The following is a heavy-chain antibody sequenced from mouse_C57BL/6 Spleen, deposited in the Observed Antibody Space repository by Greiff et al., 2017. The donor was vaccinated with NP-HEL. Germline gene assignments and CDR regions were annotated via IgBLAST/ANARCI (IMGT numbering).Heavy chain of an antibody. CDR1: GFSLTSYG. CDR3: AKKDSNWAWFAY. D-gene: IGHD4-1*01. CDR2: IWRGGST. Sequence: VKLMESGPGLVQPSQSLSITCTVSGFSLTSYGVHWVRQSPGKGLEWLGVIWRGGSTDYNAAFMSRLSITKDNSKSQVFFKMNSLQADDTAIYYCAKKDSNWAWFAYWGQGTLVTVSA. V-gene: IGHV2-5*01. J-gene: IGHJ3*01.